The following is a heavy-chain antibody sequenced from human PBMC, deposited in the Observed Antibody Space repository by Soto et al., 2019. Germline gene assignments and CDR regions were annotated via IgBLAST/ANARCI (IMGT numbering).Heavy chain of an antibody. V-gene: IGHV4-4*02. CDR2: ISHSGNT. CDR3: ASHRVNTYGPSAY. CDR1: GGSISSGNW. Sequence: VQLQESGPGLVKPSGTLSLTCAVSGGSISSGNWWSWVRQSPRKGLEWIGEISHSGNTNHNPSLRSRVTISIDKSKNQFSLKLTSVTSADTAVYYCASHRVNTYGPSAYWGQGTLVPVSS. J-gene: IGHJ4*02. D-gene: IGHD5-18*01.